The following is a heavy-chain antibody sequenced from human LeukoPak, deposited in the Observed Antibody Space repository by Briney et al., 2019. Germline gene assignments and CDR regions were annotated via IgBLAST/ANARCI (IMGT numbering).Heavy chain of an antibody. J-gene: IGHJ6*03. V-gene: IGHV1-46*01. Sequence: ASVKVSCKASGYTFTSYYMHWVRQAPGQGLEWMGIINPSGGSTSYAQKFQGRVTTTRDTSTSTVYMELSSLRSEDTAVYYCARDRVYCSSTSCPSYYYYYMDVWGKRTTVTVSS. D-gene: IGHD2-2*01. CDR1: GYTFTSYY. CDR3: ARDRVYCSSTSCPSYYYYYMDV. CDR2: INPSGGST.